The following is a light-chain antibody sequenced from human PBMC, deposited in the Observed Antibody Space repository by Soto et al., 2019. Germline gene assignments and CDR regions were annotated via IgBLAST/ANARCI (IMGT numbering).Light chain of an antibody. CDR3: YSFTSSNTYV. CDR1: SSDVGSYSR. Sequence: QSVLTQPPSVSGSPGQSVTISCSGTSSDVGSYSRVSWCQQAPGTAPKVMIYEVSNRPSGVPDRFSGSKSGNTASLTISGLQPEDEADYYCYSFTSSNTYVFGTGTKVTVL. CDR2: EVS. V-gene: IGLV2-18*02. J-gene: IGLJ1*01.